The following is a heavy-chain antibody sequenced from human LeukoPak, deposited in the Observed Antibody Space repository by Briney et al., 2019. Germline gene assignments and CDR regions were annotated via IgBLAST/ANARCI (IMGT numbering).Heavy chain of an antibody. J-gene: IGHJ4*02. CDR2: MNPHSGNT. CDR1: GYRFTSYD. V-gene: IGHV1-8*01. Sequence: ASVKVSCKTSGYRFTSYDISWVRQTAGHGLEWMGWMNPHSGNTGYAQKFQGRLTLPRNISISTAYMELSSLTSEDTAVYYCARGSENNFDSSGPIGFWGQGTLVTVSS. D-gene: IGHD3-22*01. CDR3: ARGSENNFDSSGPIGF.